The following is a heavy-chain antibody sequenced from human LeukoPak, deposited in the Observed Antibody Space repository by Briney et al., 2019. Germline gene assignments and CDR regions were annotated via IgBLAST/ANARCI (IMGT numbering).Heavy chain of an antibody. V-gene: IGHV4-38-2*02. CDR1: GYSISSGYY. Sequence: PSETLSLTCTVSGYSISSGYYWGWIRQPPGKGLEWIGSIYHSGSTYYNPSLKSRVTISVDTSKNQFSLKLSSVTAADTAVYYCARQMTNWFDRWGKGTLVTVS. CDR3: ARQMTNWFDR. J-gene: IGHJ5*02. CDR2: IYHSGST.